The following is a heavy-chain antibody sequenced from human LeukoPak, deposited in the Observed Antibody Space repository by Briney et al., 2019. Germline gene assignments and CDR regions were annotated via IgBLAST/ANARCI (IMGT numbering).Heavy chain of an antibody. CDR1: GGSLSSFY. CDR2: IYYSGST. CDR3: AIHSGSRDGFDI. Sequence: PSETLSLTCTVSGGSLSSFYWSWIRQPPGKGLEWIGYIYYSGSTNYNPSLKSRVTISVDTSKNQFSLKLSSVTAADTAVYYCAIHSGSRDGFDIWGQGTMVTVSS. D-gene: IGHD1-26*01. V-gene: IGHV4-59*08. J-gene: IGHJ3*02.